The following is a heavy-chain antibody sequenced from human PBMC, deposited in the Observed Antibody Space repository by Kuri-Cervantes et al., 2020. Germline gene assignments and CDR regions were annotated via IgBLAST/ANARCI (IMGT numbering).Heavy chain of an antibody. CDR3: ARGGNSGYYYAAFDI. Sequence: GGSLRLSCAASGFTFSNSAMSWVRQAPGKGLEWVSAISGSGGSTYYADSVKGRFTISRDNAKKSLSVLMNSLRAEDTAVYYCARGGNSGYYYAAFDIWGQGTMVTVSS. J-gene: IGHJ3*02. D-gene: IGHD3-22*01. CDR1: GFTFSNSA. V-gene: IGHV3-23*01. CDR2: ISGSGGST.